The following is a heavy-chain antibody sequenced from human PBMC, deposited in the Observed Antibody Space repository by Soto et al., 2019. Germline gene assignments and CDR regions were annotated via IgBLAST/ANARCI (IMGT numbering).Heavy chain of an antibody. D-gene: IGHD2-2*01. CDR1: GFTFSSYA. J-gene: IGHJ6*02. CDR3: AKGQNIVVVPAAMVAVRYAYYYGMDV. CDR2: ISGSGGST. V-gene: IGHV3-23*01. Sequence: HPGGSLRLSCAASGFTFSSYAMSWVRQAPGKGLEWVSAISGSGGSTYYADSVKGRFTISRDNSKNTLYLQMNSLRAEDTAVYYCAKGQNIVVVPAAMVAVRYAYYYGMDVWGQGTTVTVSS.